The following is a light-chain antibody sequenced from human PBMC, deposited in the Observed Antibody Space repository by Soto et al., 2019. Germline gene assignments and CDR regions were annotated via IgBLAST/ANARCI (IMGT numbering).Light chain of an antibody. J-gene: IGLJ1*01. V-gene: IGLV2-14*02. CDR2: EVS. Sequence: QSVLTQPASVSGSPGQSITISCTGTSGDVGTYNLVSWYQHHPGKAPKLMIYEVSNRPSGVSNRFSGSKSGNAASLTISGLQAEDEADYYCSSYTSSSTYVFGTGTKLTVL. CDR3: SSYTSSSTYV. CDR1: SGDVGTYNL.